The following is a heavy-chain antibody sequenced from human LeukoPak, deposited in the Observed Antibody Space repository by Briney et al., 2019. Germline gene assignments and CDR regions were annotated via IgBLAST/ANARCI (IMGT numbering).Heavy chain of an antibody. CDR1: GYTFTGYY. J-gene: IGHJ5*02. CDR3: ARGIVVVVAATTGWFDP. CDR2: INPNSGGT. V-gene: IGHV1-2*02. Sequence: ASVKVSCKASGYTFTGYYMHWVRQAPGQGLEWMGWINPNSGGTHYAQKFQGRVTMTRDTSISTAYMELCRLRSDDTAVYYCARGIVVVVAATTGWFDPWAREPGSPSPQ. D-gene: IGHD2-15*01.